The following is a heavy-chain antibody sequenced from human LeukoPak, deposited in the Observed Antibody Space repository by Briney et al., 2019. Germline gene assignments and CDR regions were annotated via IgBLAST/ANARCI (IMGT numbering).Heavy chain of an antibody. J-gene: IGHJ4*02. CDR3: AKDLSPGVTMIVVVILAGFDY. D-gene: IGHD3-22*01. Sequence: GGSLRLSCAASGFTFSSYGMHWVRQAPGKGLEWVAVISYDGSNKYYADPVKGRFTISRDNSKNTLYLQMNSLRAEDTAVYYCAKDLSPGVTMIVVVILAGFDYWGQGTLVTVSS. CDR1: GFTFSSYG. CDR2: ISYDGSNK. V-gene: IGHV3-30*18.